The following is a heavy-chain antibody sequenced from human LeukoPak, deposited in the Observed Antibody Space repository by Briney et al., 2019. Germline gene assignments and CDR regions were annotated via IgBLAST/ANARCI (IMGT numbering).Heavy chain of an antibody. D-gene: IGHD2-2*01. CDR3: ARYTSPSTFDY. Sequence: GASVKVSCKASGYTFTGSYIHWLRQAPGQGLEWMGWINPNTGATNYAQKFQGRVTMTRDTSVSTAYMELNRVKSDDTAMFYCARYTSPSTFDYWGQGTLVTVSS. CDR2: INPNTGAT. J-gene: IGHJ4*02. V-gene: IGHV1-2*02. CDR1: GYTFTGSY.